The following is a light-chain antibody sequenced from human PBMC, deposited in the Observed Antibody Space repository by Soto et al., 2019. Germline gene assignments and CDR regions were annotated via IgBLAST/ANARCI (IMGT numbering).Light chain of an antibody. V-gene: IGLV2-11*01. J-gene: IGLJ1*01. CDR1: SSDVGGYNY. CDR3: CSFAGNYIYV. Sequence: QSVLAQPRSVSGSPGQSVTISCTGTSSDVGGYNYVSWYLQHPGKAPKVMIYDVSKRPSGVPDRFSGSKSGNTASLTISGLQSEYEADYYCCSFAGNYIYVFGTGTKVTVL. CDR2: DVS.